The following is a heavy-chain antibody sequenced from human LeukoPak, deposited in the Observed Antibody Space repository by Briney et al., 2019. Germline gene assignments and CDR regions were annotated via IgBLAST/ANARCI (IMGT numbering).Heavy chain of an antibody. Sequence: GGSLRLSCAASGFTSSSYEINWVRQAPGKGLEWVSYISSSGSTIYYADSVKGRFTISRDNAKNSLYLQMNSLRAEDTAVYYCARDFYGSEVDYWGQGTLVTVSS. CDR1: GFTSSSYE. V-gene: IGHV3-48*03. CDR2: ISSSGSTI. CDR3: ARDFYGSEVDY. D-gene: IGHD3-10*01. J-gene: IGHJ4*02.